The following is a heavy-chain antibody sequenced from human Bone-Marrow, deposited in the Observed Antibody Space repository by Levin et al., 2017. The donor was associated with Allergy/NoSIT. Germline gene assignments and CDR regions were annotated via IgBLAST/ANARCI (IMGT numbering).Heavy chain of an antibody. CDR1: GFTVSSNY. CDR2: IYSGGNT. V-gene: IGHV3-66*01. CDR3: ASSGYYDSSLDY. D-gene: IGHD3-22*01. Sequence: PGGSLRLSCAASGFTVSSNYMSWVRQAPGKGLEWVSVIYSGGNTYYADSVKRRFTISRDNSKNTLYLQMNSLRVEDTAVYYCASSGYYDSSLDYWGQGTLVTVSS. J-gene: IGHJ4*02.